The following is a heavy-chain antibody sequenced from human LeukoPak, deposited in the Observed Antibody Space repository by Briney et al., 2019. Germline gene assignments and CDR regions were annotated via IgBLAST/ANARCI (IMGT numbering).Heavy chain of an antibody. J-gene: IGHJ6*02. D-gene: IGHD6-13*01. CDR1: RYTFTSYG. V-gene: IGHV1-69*04. Sequence: ASVKVSCKASRYTFTSYGISWVRQAPGQGLEWMGRIIPILGIANYAQKFQGRVTITADKSTSTAYMELSSLRSEDTAVYYCAIKQLGYSSSWYGHYYYGMDVWGQGTTVTVSS. CDR3: AIKQLGYSSSWYGHYYYGMDV. CDR2: IIPILGIA.